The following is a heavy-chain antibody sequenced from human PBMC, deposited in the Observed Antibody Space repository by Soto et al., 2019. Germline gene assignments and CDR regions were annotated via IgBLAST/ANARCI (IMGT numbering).Heavy chain of an antibody. J-gene: IGHJ3*02. CDR3: ARDQYYYDSSGGVGAFDI. CDR1: GGTFSSYA. Sequence: QVQMVKSGAEVKKPGSSAKVSCKASGGTFSSYAISWVRQAPGQGLEWMGGIIPIFGTANYAQKFQGRVTITADESTSTAYMELSSLRSEDTAVYYCARDQYYYDSSGGVGAFDIWGQGTMVTVSS. D-gene: IGHD3-22*01. V-gene: IGHV1-69*01. CDR2: IIPIFGTA.